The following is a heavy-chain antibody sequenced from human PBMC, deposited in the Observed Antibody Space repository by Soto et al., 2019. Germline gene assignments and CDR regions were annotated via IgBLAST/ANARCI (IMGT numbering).Heavy chain of an antibody. V-gene: IGHV4-4*02. Sequence: QVQLQESGPGLLKPSGTLSVTCAVSGGSISSSNWWTWVRQPPGKGLEWIGEIYHSGTTNYNPSLKSRVVISGDRSRNHLSLTLSSVTAADTAVYYCAIPATSDFDYWGQGILVTVSS. CDR2: IYHSGTT. J-gene: IGHJ4*02. CDR1: GGSISSSNW. D-gene: IGHD4-4*01. CDR3: AIPATSDFDY.